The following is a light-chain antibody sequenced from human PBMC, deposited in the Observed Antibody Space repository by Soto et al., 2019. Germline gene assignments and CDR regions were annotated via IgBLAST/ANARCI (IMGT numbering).Light chain of an antibody. CDR1: SSDVGSYKY. CDR3: ISYTTSSTVV. CDR2: EVI. J-gene: IGLJ2*01. V-gene: IGLV2-14*01. Sequence: QSALTQPASVSGSPGQSITISCTGTSSDVGSYKYVSWFQQHPGKAPKLMIYEVINRPSGVSNRFSGSKSGNTASLTISGLQAEDEADYYCISYTTSSTVVFGGGTKLTVL.